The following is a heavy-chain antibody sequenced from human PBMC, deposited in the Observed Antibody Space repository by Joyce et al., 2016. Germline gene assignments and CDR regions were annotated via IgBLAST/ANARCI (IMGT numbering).Heavy chain of an antibody. CDR3: ARGGISYYYAMDV. D-gene: IGHD3-16*01. V-gene: IGHV3-21*01. Sequence: QLVESGGGVVKPGGSLRLSCAASGSTFSSSSMSWFRQAPGKGLEWVAAISGTSYYICHAETVRGRFTVSRDNAKKTLYLQMNSLRAEDSAVFYCARGGISYYYAMDVWGQGTTVTVSS. J-gene: IGHJ6*02. CDR1: GSTFSSSS. CDR2: ISGTSYYI.